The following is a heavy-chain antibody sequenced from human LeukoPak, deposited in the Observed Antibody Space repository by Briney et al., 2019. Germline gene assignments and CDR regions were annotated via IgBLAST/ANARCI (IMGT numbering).Heavy chain of an antibody. CDR3: ARSRGDLSAGSFDY. V-gene: IGHV1-69*06. CDR1: GGTFSSYA. D-gene: IGHD3-10*01. Sequence: ASVKVSCKASGGTFSSYAISWVRQAPGQGLEWMRGIIPIFGTANYAQKFQGRVTITADKSTSTAYMELSSLRSEDTAVYYCARSRGDLSAGSFDYWGQGTLVTVSS. CDR2: IIPIFGTA. J-gene: IGHJ4*02.